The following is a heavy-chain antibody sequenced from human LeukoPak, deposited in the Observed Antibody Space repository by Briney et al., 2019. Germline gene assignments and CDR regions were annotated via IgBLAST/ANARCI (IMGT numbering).Heavy chain of an antibody. J-gene: IGHJ4*02. D-gene: IGHD6-13*01. CDR3: ARQSWSSWNFDY. CDR1: GGSISSSSYY. CDR2: IYYSGST. V-gene: IGHV4-39*01. Sequence: SETLSLTRTVSGGSISSSSYYWGWIRQPPGKGLEWIGSIYYSGSTYYNPSLKSRVTISVDTSKNQFSPKLSSVTAADTAVYYCARQSWSSWNFDYWGQGTLVTVSS.